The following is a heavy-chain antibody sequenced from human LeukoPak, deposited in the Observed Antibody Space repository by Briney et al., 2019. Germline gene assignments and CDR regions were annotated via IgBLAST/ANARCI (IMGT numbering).Heavy chain of an antibody. D-gene: IGHD3-10*01. CDR3: AADQGNHPSGTPLFDY. CDR1: GFTFTSSA. J-gene: IGHJ4*02. V-gene: IGHV1-58*01. Sequence: GASVTVSCTASGFTFTSSAVQWVRQARGQRLEWIGWIVVGSGNTNYAQKFQERVTITRDMSTSTAYMELSSLRSEDTAVYYCAADQGNHPSGTPLFDYWGQGTLVTVSS. CDR2: IVVGSGNT.